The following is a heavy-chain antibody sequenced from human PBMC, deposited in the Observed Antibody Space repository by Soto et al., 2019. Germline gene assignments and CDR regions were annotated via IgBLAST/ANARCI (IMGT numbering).Heavy chain of an antibody. CDR3: ASPLDCDFWSVYPLFDY. V-gene: IGHV1-2*02. J-gene: IGHJ4*02. D-gene: IGHD3-3*01. CDR1: GYTFTGYY. Sequence: ASVKVSCKASGYTFTGYYMHWVRQAPGQGLEWMGWINPNSGGTNYAQKFQGRVTMTRDTPISTAYMELSRLRSDDTAVYYCASPLDCDFWSVYPLFDYRAQGTQVSV. CDR2: INPNSGGT.